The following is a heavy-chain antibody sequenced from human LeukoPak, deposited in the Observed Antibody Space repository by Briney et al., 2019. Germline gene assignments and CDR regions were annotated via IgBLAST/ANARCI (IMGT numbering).Heavy chain of an antibody. Sequence: PSETLSLTCAVSGGSISSGGYSWSWIRQPPGKGLEWIGYIYHSGSTYYNPSLKSRVTISVDRSKNQFSLKLSSVTAADTAVYYCVRGSPFDPWGQGTLVTVSS. V-gene: IGHV4-30-2*01. CDR3: VRGSPFDP. CDR1: GGSISSGGYS. D-gene: IGHD3-10*01. CDR2: IYHSGST. J-gene: IGHJ5*02.